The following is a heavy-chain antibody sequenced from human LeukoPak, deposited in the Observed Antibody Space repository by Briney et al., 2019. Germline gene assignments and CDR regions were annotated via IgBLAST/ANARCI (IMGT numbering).Heavy chain of an antibody. CDR2: IYSGGST. Sequence: GGSLRLSWAASGFTVSSNYMSWVRQAPGKGLEWVSVIYSGGSTYYADSVKGRFTISRDNSKNTLYLQMNSLRAEDTAVYYCARGSSSYNYYYYGMDVWGQGTTVTVSS. D-gene: IGHD6-6*01. V-gene: IGHV3-66*01. CDR3: ARGSSSYNYYYYGMDV. J-gene: IGHJ6*02. CDR1: GFTVSSNY.